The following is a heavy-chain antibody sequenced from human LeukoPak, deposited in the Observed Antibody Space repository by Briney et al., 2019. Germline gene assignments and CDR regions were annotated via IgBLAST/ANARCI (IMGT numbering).Heavy chain of an antibody. CDR1: GYTFTGYY. J-gene: IGHJ4*02. CDR3: ARDRLLHYDSSGYPDY. CDR2: INPNSGGT. Sequence: GASVKVSCKASGYTFTGYYMHWVRQAPGQGLEWMGWINPNSGGTNYAQKLQGRVTMTTDTSTSTAYMELRSLRSDDTAVYYCARDRLLHYDSSGYPDYWGQGTLVTVSS. D-gene: IGHD3-22*01. V-gene: IGHV1-2*02.